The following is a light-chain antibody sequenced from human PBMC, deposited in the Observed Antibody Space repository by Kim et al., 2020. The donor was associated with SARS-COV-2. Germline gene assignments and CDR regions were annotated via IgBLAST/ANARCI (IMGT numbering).Light chain of an antibody. CDR2: SNN. Sequence: QSVLTQPPSASGTPGQRVTISCSGSSSNIGSNTVNWYQQRPGTAPKLLIYSNNQRPSGVPDRFSGSKSGTSASLAISGLQSEEEADYYCAAWDDSLNGVVFGGGTQLTVL. CDR1: SSNIGSNT. CDR3: AAWDDSLNGVV. V-gene: IGLV1-44*01. J-gene: IGLJ2*01.